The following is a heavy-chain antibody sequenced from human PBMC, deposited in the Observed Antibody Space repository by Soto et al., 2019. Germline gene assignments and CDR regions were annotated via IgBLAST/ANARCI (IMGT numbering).Heavy chain of an antibody. CDR2: VSANSDYI. J-gene: IGHJ4*02. D-gene: IGHD4-4*01. CDR1: GFRFGDYA. Sequence: EVQLVESGGGLVQPGRSLRLSCVVSGFRFGDYAMHWVRQAPGKGLEWVSGVSANSDYIAYADSVMGRFTISRDNAKDFLYLQMNSLGTEDTAFYYCAKGFSCDDYRYYFDYWGQGTLVTVSS. V-gene: IGHV3-9*01. CDR3: AKGFSCDDYRYYFDY.